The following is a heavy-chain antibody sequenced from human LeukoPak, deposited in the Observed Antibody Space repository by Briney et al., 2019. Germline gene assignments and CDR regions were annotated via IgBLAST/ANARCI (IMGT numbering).Heavy chain of an antibody. Sequence: GGSLRLSCAASGFTFSSYGMHWVRQAPGKGLEWVAFIRYDGSNKYYADSVKGRFTISRDNAKNSLYLQMNSLRAEDTAVYYCVWNGMDVWGQGTTVTVSS. J-gene: IGHJ6*02. V-gene: IGHV3-30*02. CDR1: GFTFSSYG. CDR2: IRYDGSNK. CDR3: VWNGMDV. D-gene: IGHD1-1*01.